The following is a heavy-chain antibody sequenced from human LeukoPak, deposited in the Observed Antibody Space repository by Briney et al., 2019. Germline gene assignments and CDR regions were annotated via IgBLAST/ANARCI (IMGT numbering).Heavy chain of an antibody. CDR3: ASRSSSGYSYGYREDY. CDR1: GGSISSSSYY. CDR2: IYYSGST. D-gene: IGHD5-18*01. J-gene: IGHJ4*02. V-gene: IGHV4-39*01. Sequence: SETLSLTCTVSGGSISSSSYYWGWLRQPPGKGLEWIESIYYSGSTYYNPSLKSRVTISVNTSKNQFSLKLSSVTAADTAVYYCASRSSSGYSYGYREDYWGQGTLVTVSS.